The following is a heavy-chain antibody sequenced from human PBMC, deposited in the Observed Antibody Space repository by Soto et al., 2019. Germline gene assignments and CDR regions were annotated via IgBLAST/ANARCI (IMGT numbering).Heavy chain of an antibody. CDR3: AKAEAVFTIQLWSTIHYYYYGMDV. CDR1: GFTFSSYG. Sequence: GGSLRLSCAASGFTFSSYGMHWVRQAPGKGLEWVAVISYDGSNKYYADSVKGRFTISRDNSKNTLYLQMNSLRAEDTAVYYCAKAEAVFTIQLWSTIHYYYYGMDVWGQGTTVTVSS. J-gene: IGHJ6*02. D-gene: IGHD5-18*01. V-gene: IGHV3-30*18. CDR2: ISYDGSNK.